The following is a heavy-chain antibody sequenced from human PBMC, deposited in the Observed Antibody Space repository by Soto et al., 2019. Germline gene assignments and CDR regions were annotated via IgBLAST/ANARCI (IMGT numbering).Heavy chain of an antibody. CDR2: IYDDGSA. Sequence: PSETLSLTCTVSGGSISSSYWSWIRQPPGKGLEWLAYIYDDGSANYNPSLKSRATISLDMSKNQFSLKLTSVTAADTAVYYCARVKYCSGGSCRKNWFDPWGQGTLVTVSS. V-gene: IGHV4-59*01. CDR3: ARVKYCSGGSCRKNWFDP. D-gene: IGHD2-15*01. J-gene: IGHJ5*02. CDR1: GGSISSSY.